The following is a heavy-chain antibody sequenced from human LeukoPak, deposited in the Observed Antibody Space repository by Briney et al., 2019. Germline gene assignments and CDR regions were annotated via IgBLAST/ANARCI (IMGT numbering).Heavy chain of an antibody. V-gene: IGHV3-66*01. J-gene: IGHJ6*02. D-gene: IGHD4-11*01. CDR2: IYSGGST. Sequence: GGSLRLSCAASGFTVSSYYMTWVRQAPGKGLEWVSVIYSGGSTYYADSVKGRVAISRDNSNNTVFLQMSIVRAEDTAVYYCARSYSNHLFGMDVWGQGTTVTVSS. CDR3: ARSYSNHLFGMDV. CDR1: GFTVSSYY.